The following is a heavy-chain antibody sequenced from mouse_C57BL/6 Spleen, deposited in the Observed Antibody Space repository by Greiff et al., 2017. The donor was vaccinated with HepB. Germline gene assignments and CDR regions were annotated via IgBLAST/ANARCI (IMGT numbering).Heavy chain of an antibody. D-gene: IGHD1-1*01. CDR3: AGGLYYGSSSAWFAY. V-gene: IGHV1-81*01. CDR1: GYTFTSYG. CDR2: IYPRSGNT. J-gene: IGHJ3*01. Sequence: VQLQQSGAELARPGASVKLSCKASGYTFTSYGISWVKQRTGQGLEWIGEIYPRSGNTYYNEKFKGEATLTADKSSSTAYMELRSLTSEDSAVYFCAGGLYYGSSSAWFAYWGQGTLVTVSA.